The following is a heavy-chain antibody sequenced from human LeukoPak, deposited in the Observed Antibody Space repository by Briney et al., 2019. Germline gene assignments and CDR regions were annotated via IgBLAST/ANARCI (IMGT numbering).Heavy chain of an antibody. CDR2: IYYSGST. Sequence: SETLSLTCTVSGGSISSYYWSWIRQPPGKGLEWVGYIYYSGSTNYNLSLKSRVTISVDTSKNQFSLKLSSVTAADTAVYYCARAESGGYSYGSGYYYGMDVWGQGTTVTVSS. V-gene: IGHV4-59*01. J-gene: IGHJ6*02. CDR3: ARAESGGYSYGSGYYYGMDV. D-gene: IGHD5-18*01. CDR1: GGSISSYY.